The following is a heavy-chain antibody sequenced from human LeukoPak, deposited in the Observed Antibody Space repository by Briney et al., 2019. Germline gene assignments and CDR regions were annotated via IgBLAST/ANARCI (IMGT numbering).Heavy chain of an antibody. V-gene: IGHV7-4-1*02. CDR3: ARKASNRYCTSTSCYFLDY. Sequence: GASVKVSCKASAYTFTSYPMNWVRQAPGQGLEWMGWINTNNGNPTYAQGFTGRVVFSLDTPVSTAYLQISSLKAEDTAVYYCARKASNRYCTSTSCYFLDYWGQGTLVTVSS. CDR1: AYTFTSYP. CDR2: INTNNGNP. J-gene: IGHJ4*02. D-gene: IGHD2-2*01.